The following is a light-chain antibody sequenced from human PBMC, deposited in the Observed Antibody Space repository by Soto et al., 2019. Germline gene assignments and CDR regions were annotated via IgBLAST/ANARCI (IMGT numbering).Light chain of an antibody. CDR3: QQYSQWPIT. Sequence: EIVLTQSPGTLSLSPGERATLSCRASQSVSNNYLAWYQQKPGQAPRLLIYGASNRATGIPDRFSGSGSGTDFTLTISRLEPEDFAVYSCQQYSQWPITFGQGTRLEIK. J-gene: IGKJ5*01. V-gene: IGKV3-20*01. CDR2: GAS. CDR1: QSVSNNY.